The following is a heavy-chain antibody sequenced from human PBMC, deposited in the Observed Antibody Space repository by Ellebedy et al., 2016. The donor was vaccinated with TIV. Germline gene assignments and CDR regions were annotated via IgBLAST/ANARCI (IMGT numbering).Heavy chain of an antibody. J-gene: IGHJ4*02. Sequence: AASVKVSCKASGYTFTGYYMHWVRHAPGPGLEWIGWINPNSGGTNYAQKFQGWVTMTRDTSISTAYMALSRLRSDDTAVYYCATANRGYSGYGRGAYSFDYWGQGTLVTVSS. V-gene: IGHV1-2*04. CDR1: GYTFTGYY. CDR3: ATANRGYSGYGRGAYSFDY. CDR2: INPNSGGT. D-gene: IGHD5-12*01.